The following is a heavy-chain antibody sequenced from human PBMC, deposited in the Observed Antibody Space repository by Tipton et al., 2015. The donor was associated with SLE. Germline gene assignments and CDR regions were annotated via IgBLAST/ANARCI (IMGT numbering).Heavy chain of an antibody. Sequence: TLSLTCAVYGGSFSGYYWSWIRQPPGKGLEWIGEINHSGSTNYNPSLKSRVTISLDTSKNQFSLKLSSVTAADTATYYCVRSNSPDWGYNWFDPWGQGTLVTVSS. J-gene: IGHJ5*02. CDR1: GGSFSGYY. D-gene: IGHD2/OR15-2a*01. CDR3: VRSNSPDWGYNWFDP. CDR2: INHSGST. V-gene: IGHV4-34*01.